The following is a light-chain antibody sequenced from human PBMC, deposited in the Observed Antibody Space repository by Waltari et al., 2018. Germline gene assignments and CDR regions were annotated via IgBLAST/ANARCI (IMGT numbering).Light chain of an antibody. J-gene: IGKJ2*01. CDR2: DAS. Sequence: EIVLTQSPATLSLSPGERATLSCRASQSVSSYLAWYQPKPGQAPRLLIYDASNRATGIPARFSGSGSGTDFTLTISSLEPEDFAVYYCQQRSNWSYTFGQGTKLEIK. CDR3: QQRSNWSYT. CDR1: QSVSSY. V-gene: IGKV3-11*01.